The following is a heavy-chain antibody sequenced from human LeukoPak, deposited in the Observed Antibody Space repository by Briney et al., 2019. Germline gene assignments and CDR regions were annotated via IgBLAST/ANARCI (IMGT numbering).Heavy chain of an antibody. D-gene: IGHD2-2*01. CDR3: ARGCSSTSCYNNWFDP. V-gene: IGHV4-30-4*02. CDR1: GGSISSGDYY. J-gene: IGHJ5*02. Sequence: PSETLSLTCTVSGGSISSGDYYWSWIRQPPGKGLEWIGYIYYSGSTYYNPSLKSRVTISVDTSKNQFSLKLSSVTAADTAVYYCARGCSSTSCYNNWFDPWGQGTLVTVSS. CDR2: IYYSGST.